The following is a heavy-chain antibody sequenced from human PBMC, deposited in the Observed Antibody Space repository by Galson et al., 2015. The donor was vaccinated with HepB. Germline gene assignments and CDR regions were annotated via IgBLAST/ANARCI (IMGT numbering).Heavy chain of an antibody. CDR2: IYSSGST. Sequence: SLRLSCAASGFTVSSNYMSWVRQAPGKGLEWVSVIYSSGSTYYADSVKGRFTISRDNSKNTLYLQMNSLRAEDTAVYYCARDGYSSSWYVRYFDLWGRGTLVTVSS. V-gene: IGHV3-66*01. CDR1: GFTVSSNY. J-gene: IGHJ2*01. D-gene: IGHD6-13*01. CDR3: ARDGYSSSWYVRYFDL.